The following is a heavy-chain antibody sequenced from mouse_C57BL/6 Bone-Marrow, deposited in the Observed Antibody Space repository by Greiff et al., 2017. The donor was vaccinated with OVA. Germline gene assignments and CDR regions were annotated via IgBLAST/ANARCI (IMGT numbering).Heavy chain of an antibody. CDR2: IHPNRGST. CDR1: GYTFTSYW. V-gene: IGHV1-64*01. Sequence: QVQLQQPGAELVKPGASVKLSCKASGYTFTSYWMHWVKQRPGQGLEWIGMIHPNRGSTNYNEKFKSKATLTVDKSSSTAYMQLSSLTSEDSAVYCCARVLGLWYFDVWGTGTTVTVSS. CDR3: ARVLGLWYFDV. D-gene: IGHD4-1*01. J-gene: IGHJ1*03.